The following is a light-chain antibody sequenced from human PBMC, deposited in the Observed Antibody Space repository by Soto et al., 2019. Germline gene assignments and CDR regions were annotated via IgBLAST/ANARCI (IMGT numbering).Light chain of an antibody. V-gene: IGKV3-20*01. CDR2: GAS. Sequence: EIVLTQSPGTLSLSPGERATLSCRASQSVNNNYLAWFQQKPGQAPRLLIYGASSRATGIPDRLSGSGSGTDFTLTXSRLEXEDFAVYYCQQYGSSPRTFGQGTKVEIK. J-gene: IGKJ1*01. CDR3: QQYGSSPRT. CDR1: QSVNNNY.